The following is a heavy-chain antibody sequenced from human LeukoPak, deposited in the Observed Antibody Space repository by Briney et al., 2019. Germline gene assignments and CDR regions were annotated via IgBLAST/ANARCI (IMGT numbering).Heavy chain of an antibody. CDR3: ARGSYSSSWYLRLSYYYYYGMDV. V-gene: IGHV1-8*01. J-gene: IGHJ6*02. CDR1: GYTFTSYD. D-gene: IGHD6-13*01. Sequence: ASVKVSCKASGYTFTSYDINWVRQATGQGLEWMGCMNPNSGNTGYAQKFQGRVTMTRNTSISTAYMELSSLRSEDTAVYYCARGSYSSSWYLRLSYYYYYGMDVWGQGTTVTVSS. CDR2: MNPNSGNT.